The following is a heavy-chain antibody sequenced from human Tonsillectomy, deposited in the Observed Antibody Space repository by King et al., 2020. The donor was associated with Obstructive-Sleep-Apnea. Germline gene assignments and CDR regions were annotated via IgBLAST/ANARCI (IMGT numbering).Heavy chain of an antibody. J-gene: IGHJ3*01. CDR3: ARGVWGSSANYDAFDV. CDR1: GYTFTACY. CDR2: STPKAGYT. D-gene: IGHD3-16*01. V-gene: IGHV1-2*02. Sequence: QLVQAGAEVKKPGASQTGSCNAVGYTFTACYIQILRQDPGKGLEWVACSTPKAGYTKFSQNCQERASGTSDTSINTAYMELKNLKSDDTAVFYCARGVWGSSANYDAFDVWGQGTAVTVSS.